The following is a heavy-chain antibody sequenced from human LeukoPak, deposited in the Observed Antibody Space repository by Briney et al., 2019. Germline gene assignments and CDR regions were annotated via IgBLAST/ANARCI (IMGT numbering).Heavy chain of an antibody. Sequence: GASVKVSCKASGYTFTTYGMNWVRQAPGQGLEWMGWINPNGGGTNYAQKFQGRVTMTRDTSISTAYMELSRLRSDDTAVYYCARLSTSYYYMDVWGKGTTVTISS. V-gene: IGHV1-2*02. J-gene: IGHJ6*03. CDR2: INPNGGGT. CDR3: ARLSTSYYYMDV. CDR1: GYTFTTYG.